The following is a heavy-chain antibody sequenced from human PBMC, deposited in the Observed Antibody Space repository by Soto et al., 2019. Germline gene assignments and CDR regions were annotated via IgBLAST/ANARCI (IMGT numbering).Heavy chain of an antibody. J-gene: IGHJ5*02. CDR2: ISPYNGDT. CDR3: VRDASSGYRGWWDP. CDR1: GYTFTSYG. D-gene: IGHD6-25*01. Sequence: QVQMVQSGNEVKKPGASVMVSCKTSGYTFTSYGVSGVRQAPGQGLEWIGLISPYNGDTLYARKFQGRVTVTADRATDTVYMELRSLTSDDTAVYYCVRDASSGYRGWWDPWGQGTLVTVSS. V-gene: IGHV1-18*01.